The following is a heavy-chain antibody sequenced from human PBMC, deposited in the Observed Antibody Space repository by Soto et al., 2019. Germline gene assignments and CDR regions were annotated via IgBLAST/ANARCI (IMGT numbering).Heavy chain of an antibody. CDR3: ARDRITTRGDAFDL. CDR2: IIPIPDIT. CDR1: GGTFSTYI. Sequence: QVQLVQSGAEVRKPGSSVKVSCKASGGTFSTYIISWVRQAPGQGLEWMGRIIPIPDITNYAQKFQGRVTVTADRSTSTAYMELTSLKSEDTAVYCCARDRITTRGDAFDLWGQGTMVTVSS. D-gene: IGHD3-3*01. V-gene: IGHV1-69*08. J-gene: IGHJ3*01.